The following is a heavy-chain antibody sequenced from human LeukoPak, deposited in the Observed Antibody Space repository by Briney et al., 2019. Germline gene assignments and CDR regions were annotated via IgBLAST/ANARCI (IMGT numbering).Heavy chain of an antibody. Sequence: GGSLRLSCAASGFTFTNFAMHWLRQAPGKGLEWVSYISRWSSTINNADSVKGRITISRDNARNSLYLQMDSLRAADTAVYYCAREVSYGRLDTWGQGTLVTVST. CDR3: AREVSYGRLDT. J-gene: IGHJ5*02. CDR2: ISRWSSTI. V-gene: IGHV3-48*01. CDR1: GFTFTNFA. D-gene: IGHD5-18*01.